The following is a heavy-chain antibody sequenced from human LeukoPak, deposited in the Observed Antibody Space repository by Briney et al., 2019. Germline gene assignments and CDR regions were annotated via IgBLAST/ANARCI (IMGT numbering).Heavy chain of an antibody. Sequence: GESLKISCKGSGYSFTSYWIGWVRQMPGKGLEWMGIIYPNDSDTRYSPSFQGQVAISADKSISTAYLQWSSLKASDTAMYYCARLTGLRWFYYYMDVWGKGTTVTVSS. CDR3: ARLTGLRWFYYYMDV. J-gene: IGHJ6*03. CDR2: IYPNDSDT. V-gene: IGHV5-51*01. D-gene: IGHD1-14*01. CDR1: GYSFTSYW.